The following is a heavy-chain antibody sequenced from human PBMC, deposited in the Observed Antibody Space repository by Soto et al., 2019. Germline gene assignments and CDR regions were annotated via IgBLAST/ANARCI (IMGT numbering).Heavy chain of an antibody. V-gene: IGHV4-39*07. CDR3: ARESRSLMDV. J-gene: IGHJ6*02. D-gene: IGHD6-13*01. Sequence: TCTVSGASVSSSTYSWVWVRQSPGKGLEWIGNIYSSDNTHYNPSLLSRVTISVDTSKNQFSLKLSSVTAADPAVYYCARESRSLMDVWGQGTTVTVSS. CDR1: GASVSSSTYS. CDR2: IYSSDNT.